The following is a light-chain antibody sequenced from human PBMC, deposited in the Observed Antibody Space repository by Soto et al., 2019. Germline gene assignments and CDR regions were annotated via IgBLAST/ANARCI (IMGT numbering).Light chain of an antibody. CDR1: SGSIASNY. J-gene: IGLJ2*01. V-gene: IGLV6-57*02. Sequence: LTQPHSVSESPGKTVTISCTGTSGSIASNYVQWYQQRPGSAPTTVIYEDNQRPSGVPDRFSGSIDYSSNSASLTISGLETEDEADYYCQSSDSSNVVFGGGTKLTV. CDR3: QSSDSSNVV. CDR2: EDN.